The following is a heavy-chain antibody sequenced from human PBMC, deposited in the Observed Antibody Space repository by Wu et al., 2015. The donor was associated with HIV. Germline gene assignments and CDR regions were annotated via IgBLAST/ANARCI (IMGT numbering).Heavy chain of an antibody. V-gene: IGHV1-2*02. Sequence: QVQLVQSGAEVEKPGASMKVPCKASGYNFTDYYMHWVRQAPGQGLEWMGWINPNSGGTNFAQKFQGRVTMTRDTSISTAYLELSRLISDDTAVYYCARGGLAYYYGSGTKDIDYWGQGTLVTVSS. D-gene: IGHD3-10*01. CDR3: ARGGLAYYYGSGTKDIDY. CDR1: GYNFTDYY. J-gene: IGHJ4*02. CDR2: INPNSGGT.